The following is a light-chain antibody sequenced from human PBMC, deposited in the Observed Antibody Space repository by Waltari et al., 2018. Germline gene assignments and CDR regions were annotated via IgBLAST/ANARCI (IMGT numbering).Light chain of an antibody. Sequence: DIQMTQSPSSLSASVGDRVTITCRTSQPIAGALTWYQLKPGKAPRPLIYGASGLQSGVPSRFSGGGSGTEFTLTIHSLQPEDFATYSCQQYAGTPSFGQGTKVEVK. CDR3: QQYAGTPS. CDR1: QPIAGA. CDR2: GAS. V-gene: IGKV1-39*01. J-gene: IGKJ1*01.